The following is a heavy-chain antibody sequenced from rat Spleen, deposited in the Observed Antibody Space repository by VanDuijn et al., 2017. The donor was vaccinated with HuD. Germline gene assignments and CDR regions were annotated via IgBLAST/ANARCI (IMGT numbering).Heavy chain of an antibody. Sequence: QVQLKESGPGLVQPSQTLSLTCTVSGFSLTSNGVSWVRQSPGEGLEWIAAISSGGTTYYNSPLKSRLSISRDTSKSQVFLKMNSLQIEDTAVYFCTRGYGGYNWFAYWGQGTLVTVSS. CDR3: TRGYGGYNWFAY. CDR2: ISSGGTT. J-gene: IGHJ3*01. D-gene: IGHD1-11*01. V-gene: IGHV2S12*01. CDR1: GFSLTSNG.